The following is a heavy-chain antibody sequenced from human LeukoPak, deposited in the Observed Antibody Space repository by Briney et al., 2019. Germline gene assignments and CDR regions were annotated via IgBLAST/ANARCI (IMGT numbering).Heavy chain of an antibody. CDR3: ARVIYGMDV. CDR2: FNTYNGNT. Sequence: ASVKVSCKASGYTFNSYSISWARQAPGQRLEWMGWFNTYNGNTNYAQNLQGRVTMTTDTSTSTAYMELRSLRSDDTAVYYCARVIYGMDVWGQGTTVTVSS. CDR1: GYTFNSYS. V-gene: IGHV1-18*01. J-gene: IGHJ6*02.